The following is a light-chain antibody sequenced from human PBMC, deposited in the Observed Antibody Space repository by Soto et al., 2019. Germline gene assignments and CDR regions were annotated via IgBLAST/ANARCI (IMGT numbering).Light chain of an antibody. V-gene: IGLV1-44*01. J-gene: IGLJ2*01. CDR2: SNI. CDR3: AAWDDRLHGVV. Sequence: QSVLTQPPSASGTPGQRVTISCSGSSSNIGSNTVNWYQQLPGTAPKLLIYSNIQRPSGVPDRFSGSKSGTSASLAISGLQFEDEADYYCAAWDDRLHGVVFGGGTKLTVL. CDR1: SSNIGSNT.